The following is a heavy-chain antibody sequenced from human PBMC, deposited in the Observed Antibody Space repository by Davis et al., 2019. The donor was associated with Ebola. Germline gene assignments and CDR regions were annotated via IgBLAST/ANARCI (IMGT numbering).Heavy chain of an antibody. Sequence: GESLKISCAASGFTFSNAWMSWVRQAPGKGLEWVGRIKSKTDGGTTDYAAPVKGRFTISRDDSKNTLYLQMNSLKTEDTAMYYCTTWWQLVDYWGQGTLVTVSS. V-gene: IGHV3-15*01. D-gene: IGHD2-15*01. CDR2: IKSKTDGGTT. CDR3: TTWWQLVDY. CDR1: GFTFSNAW. J-gene: IGHJ4*02.